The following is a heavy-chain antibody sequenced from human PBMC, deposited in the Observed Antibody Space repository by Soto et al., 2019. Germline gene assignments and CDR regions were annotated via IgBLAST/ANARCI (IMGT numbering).Heavy chain of an antibody. CDR1: GFXVSSNY. J-gene: IGHJ6*02. CDR2: IYSGDNT. V-gene: IGHV3-66*01. CDR3: ARDRDRSLTTGDYYYYGMDV. Sequence: GGSLXLSCAASGFXVSSNYMSWVXQAPGKGLEWVSVIYSGDNTYYADSVKGRFTISRDDSKNTLYLQMNSLRAEDTAVYYCARDRDRSLTTGDYYYYGMDVWGQGTTVTVSS. D-gene: IGHD2-8*02.